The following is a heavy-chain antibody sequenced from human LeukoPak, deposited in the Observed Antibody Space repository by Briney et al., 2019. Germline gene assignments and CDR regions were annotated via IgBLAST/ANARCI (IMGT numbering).Heavy chain of an antibody. CDR2: IYPGDSDT. CDR3: ARLPYYYYYYMDV. Sequence: GESLKISCEGSGYSFTSYWIGWVRQMPGKGLEWMGIIYPGDSDTRYSPSFQGQVTISADKSISTAYLQWSSLKASDTAMYYCARLPYYYYYYMDVWGKGTTVTVSS. CDR1: GYSFTSYW. J-gene: IGHJ6*03. V-gene: IGHV5-51*01.